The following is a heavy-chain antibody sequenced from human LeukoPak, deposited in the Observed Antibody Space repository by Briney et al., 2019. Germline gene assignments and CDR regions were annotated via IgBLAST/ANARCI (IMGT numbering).Heavy chain of an antibody. CDR1: GGTFSSYA. V-gene: IGHV1-69*13. J-gene: IGHJ5*02. Sequence: SVKVSCKASGGTFSSYAISWVRQAPGQGLEWMGGIIPIFGTANYAQKFQGRVTITADESTSTAYMEPSSLRSEDTAVYYCARSTGYSSSWYSWFDPWGQGTLVTVSS. CDR3: ARSTGYSSSWYSWFDP. CDR2: IIPIFGTA. D-gene: IGHD6-13*01.